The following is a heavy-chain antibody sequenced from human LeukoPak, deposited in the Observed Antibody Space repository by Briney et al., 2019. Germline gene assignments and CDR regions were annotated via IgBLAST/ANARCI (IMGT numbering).Heavy chain of an antibody. V-gene: IGHV4-59*08. CDR3: ARTFRAGASDH. CDR1: GGSISSYY. J-gene: IGHJ4*02. CDR2: IYYSGST. Sequence: TPSETLSLTCTVSGGSISSYYWSWIRQPPGKGLEWIGYIYYSGSTNYNPSLKSRVTISVDTSKNQFSLKLSSVTAADTAVYYCARTFRAGASDHWGQGTLVAVSS. D-gene: IGHD4-17*01.